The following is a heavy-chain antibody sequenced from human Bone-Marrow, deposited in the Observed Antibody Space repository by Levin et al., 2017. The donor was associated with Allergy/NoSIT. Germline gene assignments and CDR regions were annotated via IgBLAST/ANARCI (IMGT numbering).Heavy chain of an antibody. D-gene: IGHD3-22*01. V-gene: IGHV4-61*03. Sequence: PSETLSLTCSVSAESVRSGVYYWSWIRQPPGKGLEWIGYIDYVGNTYYNPSLKSRVSISRDWLTNNHFSLTLTSVTAADTAMYYCATDSHYESGGYHSYWNFDLWAVAPMSLSPQ. CDR1: AESVRSGVYY. J-gene: IGHJ2*01. CDR3: ATDSHYESGGYHSYWNFDL. CDR2: IDYVGNT.